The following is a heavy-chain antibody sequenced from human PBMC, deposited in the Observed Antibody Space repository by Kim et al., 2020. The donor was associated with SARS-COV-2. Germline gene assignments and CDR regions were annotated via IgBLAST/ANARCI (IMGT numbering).Heavy chain of an antibody. Sequence: QKLQCRVTMTTDTSTSTAYMELRSLRSDDTAVYYCARVGSFYGSGSTFDYWGQGTLVTVSS. V-gene: IGHV1-18*01. D-gene: IGHD3-10*01. J-gene: IGHJ4*02. CDR3: ARVGSFYGSGSTFDY.